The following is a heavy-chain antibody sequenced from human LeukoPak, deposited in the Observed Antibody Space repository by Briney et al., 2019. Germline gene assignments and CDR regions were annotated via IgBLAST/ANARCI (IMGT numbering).Heavy chain of an antibody. J-gene: IGHJ6*02. V-gene: IGHV1-2*02. CDR3: ARERVATGPSYGMDV. Sequence: GASVKVSCKASGYTFTGYYMHWVRQAPGQGLEWMGWINPNSGGTNYAQKFQGRVTMTRDTSISTAYMELSRLRSDDTAVYYCARERVATGPSYGMDVWGQGTTVTVS. CDR1: GYTFTGYY. D-gene: IGHD5-12*01. CDR2: INPNSGGT.